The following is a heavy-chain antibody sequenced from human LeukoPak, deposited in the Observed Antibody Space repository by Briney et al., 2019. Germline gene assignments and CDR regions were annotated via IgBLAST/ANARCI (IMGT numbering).Heavy chain of an antibody. CDR2: ISSSGGTT. Sequence: PGGSLRLSCAASGFTFSTYEMSWVRQAPGKGLEWVSYISSSGGTTYYADSVKGRFTISRDTAKNTLYLQMNSLRAEDTAVYYCARTPEGTYCSGGRCLSRPYYYNGMDVWGQGTTVTVSS. D-gene: IGHD2-15*01. V-gene: IGHV3-48*03. CDR3: ARTPEGTYCSGGRCLSRPYYYNGMDV. CDR1: GFTFSTYE. J-gene: IGHJ6*02.